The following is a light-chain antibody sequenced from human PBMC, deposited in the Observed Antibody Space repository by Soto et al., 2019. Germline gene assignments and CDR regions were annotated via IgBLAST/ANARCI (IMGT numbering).Light chain of an antibody. V-gene: IGKV3-20*01. CDR3: QQYGTSPQT. J-gene: IGKJ1*01. CDR2: GAS. Sequence: IVFTQSPGTLSFSPGERATLSCRASQSVSSNSLAWYQQKPGQAPRLVIYGASTRATGFPDRFTGSGSGTDFTLTISRLEPEDFAVYYCQQYGTSPQTFGQGTKVDIK. CDR1: QSVSSNS.